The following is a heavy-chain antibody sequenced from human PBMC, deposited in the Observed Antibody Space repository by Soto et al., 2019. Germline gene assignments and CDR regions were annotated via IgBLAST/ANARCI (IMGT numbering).Heavy chain of an antibody. CDR1: GDSVSSNSAA. CDR2: TYYRSKWYN. V-gene: IGHV6-1*01. Sequence: SQTLSLTCAISGDSVSSNSAAWNWIRQSPSRGLEWLGRTYYRSKWYNDYAVSVKSRITINPDTSKNQFSLQLNSVTPEDAAVYYCAREGQLERPGYYGMDVWGQGTTVTVSS. CDR3: AREGQLERPGYYGMDV. D-gene: IGHD1-1*01. J-gene: IGHJ6*02.